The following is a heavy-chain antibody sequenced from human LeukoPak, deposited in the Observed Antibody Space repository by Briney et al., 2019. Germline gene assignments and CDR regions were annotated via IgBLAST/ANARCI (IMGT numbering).Heavy chain of an antibody. CDR2: ISAYNGNT. J-gene: IGHJ4*02. CDR1: GYTFTSYG. V-gene: IGHV1-18*04. Sequence: ASVKVSCKASGYTFTSYGISWVRQAPGQGLERMGWISAYNGNTNYAQKLQGRVTMTTDTSTSTAYMELRSLRSDDTAVYYCARVRDTAMPSDYWGQGTLVTVSS. D-gene: IGHD5-18*01. CDR3: ARVRDTAMPSDY.